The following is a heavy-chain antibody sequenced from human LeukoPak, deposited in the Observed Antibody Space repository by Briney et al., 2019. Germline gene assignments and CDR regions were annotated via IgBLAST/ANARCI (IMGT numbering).Heavy chain of an antibody. Sequence: GGSLRLSCAASGFTFSSYAMSWVRQAPGKGLEWVSAISGSGGSTYYADSVKGRFTISRDNSKNTLHLQMNSLRAEDTAVYYCAKTPYSSSWYYFDYWGQGTLVTVSS. J-gene: IGHJ4*02. D-gene: IGHD6-13*01. CDR1: GFTFSSYA. CDR3: AKTPYSSSWYYFDY. V-gene: IGHV3-23*01. CDR2: ISGSGGST.